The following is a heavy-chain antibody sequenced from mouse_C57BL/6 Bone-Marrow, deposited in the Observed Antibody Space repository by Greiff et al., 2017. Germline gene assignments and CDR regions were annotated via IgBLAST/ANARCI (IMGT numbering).Heavy chain of an antibody. V-gene: IGHV5-6*01. CDR1: GFTFSSYG. Sequence: EVQLVESGGDLVKPGGSLKLSCAASGFTFSSYGMSWVRQTPDKRLEWVATISSGGSYTYYPDSVKGRVTISRANAKNTLYLQMSSLKSEDTAMYYCARHTYWFAYWGQGTLVTVSA. D-gene: IGHD5-1*01. CDR2: ISSGGSYT. CDR3: ARHTYWFAY. J-gene: IGHJ3*01.